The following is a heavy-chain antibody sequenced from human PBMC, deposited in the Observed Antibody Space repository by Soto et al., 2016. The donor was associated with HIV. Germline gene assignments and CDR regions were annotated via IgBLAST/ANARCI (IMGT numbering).Heavy chain of an antibody. D-gene: IGHD3-16*01. CDR1: AFNFGDYY. J-gene: IGHJ4*02. Sequence: EVQLVESGGGLVKPGGSLRLSCVASAFNFGDYYMTWVRQAPGKGLERVSSISAASSYIDYSDSVKGRFTISRDNAKNSVYLQMNSLRVEDTGVYYCARQAYYDYIWGSFWGYFDYWGQGILVTVSS. CDR3: ARQAYYDYIWGSFWGYFDY. V-gene: IGHV3-21*06. CDR2: ISAASSYI.